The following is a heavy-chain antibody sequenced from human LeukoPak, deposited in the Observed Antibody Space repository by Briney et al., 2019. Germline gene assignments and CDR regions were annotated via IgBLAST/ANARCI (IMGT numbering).Heavy chain of an antibody. D-gene: IGHD6-13*01. V-gene: IGHV1-18*04. CDR1: GYTFTSYG. CDR2: ISAYNGNT. J-gene: IGHJ5*02. CDR3: ARGGYSSSWYWWFDP. Sequence: GASVKVSCKASGYTFTSYGISWVRQAPGQGLEWMGWISAYNGNTNYAQTLQGRVTMTTDTSTSTAYMELRSLRSDDTAVYYCARGGYSSSWYWWFDPWGQGTLVTVSS.